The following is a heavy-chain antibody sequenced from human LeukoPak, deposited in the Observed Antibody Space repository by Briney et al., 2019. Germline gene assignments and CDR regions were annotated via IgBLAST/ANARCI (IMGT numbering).Heavy chain of an antibody. V-gene: IGHV1-18*01. D-gene: IGHD4-11*01. J-gene: IGHJ1*01. CDR2: ISAYNGNT. Sequence: ASVKVSCKASGYTFTSYGISWVRQAPGQGLELMGWISAYNGNTNYAQKLQGRVTMTTDTSTSTAYMELSSLRSEDTAVYYCARGYDYLYAEYFQHWGQGTLVTVSS. CDR3: ARGYDYLYAEYFQH. CDR1: GYTFTSYG.